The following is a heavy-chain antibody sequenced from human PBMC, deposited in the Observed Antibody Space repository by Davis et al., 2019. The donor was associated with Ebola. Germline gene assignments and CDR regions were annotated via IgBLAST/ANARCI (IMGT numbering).Heavy chain of an antibody. V-gene: IGHV3-11*01. CDR2: ISGSGYVI. J-gene: IGHJ4*02. D-gene: IGHD4-17*01. CDR3: ARGGDPIDV. CDR1: GFAFSDYY. Sequence: GESLKISCTASGFAFSDYYMNWIRQAPGKGLEWVSYISGSGYVIYYADSVKGRFTFSRDNAKNSLYLQMNSLRAEDKAVYYCARGGDPIDVWGQGTLVTVSS.